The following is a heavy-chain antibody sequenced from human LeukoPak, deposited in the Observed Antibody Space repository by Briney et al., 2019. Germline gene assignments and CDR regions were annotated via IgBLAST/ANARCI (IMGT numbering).Heavy chain of an antibody. CDR3: ARDLYSSGWPDY. V-gene: IGHV3-23*01. CDR2: ISGSGGST. Sequence: GGSLRLSCAASGFTFSSYAMSWVRQAPGKGLEWVSAISGSGGSTYYADSVKGRFTISRDNSKNTLYLQMNSLRAEDTAVYYCARDLYSSGWPDYWGQGTLVTVSS. D-gene: IGHD6-19*01. CDR1: GFTFSSYA. J-gene: IGHJ4*02.